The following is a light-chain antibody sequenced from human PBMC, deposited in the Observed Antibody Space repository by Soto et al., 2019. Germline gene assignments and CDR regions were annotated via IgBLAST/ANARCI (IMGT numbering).Light chain of an antibody. Sequence: EIVLTQSPATLSLSPGARAPLSCRASQSVSSYLAWYPQKPGQAPRLLIYDASNRATGIPARFSGSGSGTDFTLTISSLEPEDFAVYYCQQRSNWPLTFGGGTKVDNK. J-gene: IGKJ4*01. CDR2: DAS. V-gene: IGKV3-11*01. CDR3: QQRSNWPLT. CDR1: QSVSSY.